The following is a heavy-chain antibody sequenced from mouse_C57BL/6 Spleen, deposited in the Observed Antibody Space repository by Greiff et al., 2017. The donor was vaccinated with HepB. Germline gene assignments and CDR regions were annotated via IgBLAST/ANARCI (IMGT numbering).Heavy chain of an antibody. CDR1: GYTFTGYW. D-gene: IGHD3-2*02. V-gene: IGHV1-9*01. CDR3: AREAAQATGAMDY. CDR2: ILPGSGST. J-gene: IGHJ4*01. Sequence: QVQLQQSGAELMKPGASVKLSCKATGYTFTGYWIEWVKQRPGHGLEWIGEILPGSGSTNYNEKFKSKATLTVDTSSSTAYMQLSSLTSEDSAVYYCAREAAQATGAMDYWGQGTSVTVSS.